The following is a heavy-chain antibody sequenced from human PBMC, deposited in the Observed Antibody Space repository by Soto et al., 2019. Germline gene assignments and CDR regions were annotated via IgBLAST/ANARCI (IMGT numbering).Heavy chain of an antibody. Sequence: SETLTLTCTVSGDSISSYYWSWIRQPPGKGLEWIGYIYYSGSTNYNPSLKRRVTISVDTSKNQYSLKLRSVTAADTAVYYCARSGAYYDILTGYSHDAFDIWGQGTMVTVSS. CDR1: GDSISSYY. CDR3: ARSGAYYDILTGYSHDAFDI. CDR2: IYYSGST. V-gene: IGHV4-59*01. J-gene: IGHJ3*02. D-gene: IGHD3-9*01.